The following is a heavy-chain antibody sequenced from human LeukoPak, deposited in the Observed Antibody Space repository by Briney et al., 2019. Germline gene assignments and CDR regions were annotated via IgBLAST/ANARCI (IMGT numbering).Heavy chain of an antibody. D-gene: IGHD3-9*01. CDR2: ISNNGGNT. J-gene: IGHJ4*02. V-gene: IGHV3-64D*06. CDR3: VKVFPRYFDWLFEYYFDY. CDR1: GSTFSSYA. Sequence: PGGSLRLSCSASGSTFSSYAMHWIRQAPGKGLEYVSAISNNGGNTYYADSVKGRFTISRDNSKNTLYLQMSSLRAEDTAVYYCVKVFPRYFDWLFEYYFDYWGQGTLVTVSS.